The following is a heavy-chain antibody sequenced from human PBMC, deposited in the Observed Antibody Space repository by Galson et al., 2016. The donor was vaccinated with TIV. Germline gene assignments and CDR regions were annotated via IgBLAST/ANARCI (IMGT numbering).Heavy chain of an antibody. J-gene: IGHJ4*02. V-gene: IGHV6-1*01. D-gene: IGHD3-3*01. Sequence: TYYRSKWYNDYALSVKSRLTINPDTSKNQVSLQLHSVTPEDTAVYYCARATPSVFGVVMTLDYWGQGTLVTVSS. CDR3: ARATPSVFGVVMTLDY. CDR2: TYYRSKWYN.